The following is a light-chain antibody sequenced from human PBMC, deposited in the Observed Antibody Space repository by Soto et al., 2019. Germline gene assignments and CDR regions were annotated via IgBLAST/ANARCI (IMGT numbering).Light chain of an antibody. CDR1: QSVSSN. CDR3: QQYHYWPPIT. Sequence: MTQFPATLSLSPGERATLSCRASQSVSSNLAWYQQKPGQAPRLLIYGASTRATGIPARFSGSGSGTEFTLTISSLESEDFAVYYCQQYHYWPPITFGQGTRLEIK. CDR2: GAS. V-gene: IGKV3D-15*01. J-gene: IGKJ5*01.